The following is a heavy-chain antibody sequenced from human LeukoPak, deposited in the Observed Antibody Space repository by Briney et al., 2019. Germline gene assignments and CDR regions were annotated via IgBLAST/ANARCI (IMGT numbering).Heavy chain of an antibody. D-gene: IGHD3-10*01. J-gene: IGHJ4*02. V-gene: IGHV3-23*01. CDR2: ISGSGGST. Sequence: SGGSLRLSCAASGFTFSSYAMSWVRQAPGKGLEWVSAISGSGGSTYYADSVKGRFTISRDNSKNTLYLQMNSLRAEDTAVYYCAKDDTFAYYYGSGSRDYWGQGTLVTVSS. CDR1: GFTFSSYA. CDR3: AKDDTFAYYYGSGSRDY.